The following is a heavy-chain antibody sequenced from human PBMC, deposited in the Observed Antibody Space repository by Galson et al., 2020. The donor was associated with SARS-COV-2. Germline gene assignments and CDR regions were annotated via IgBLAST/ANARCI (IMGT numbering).Heavy chain of an antibody. CDR3: ARDYGSGSTSLYYYYGMDV. D-gene: IGHD3-10*01. J-gene: IGHJ6*02. CDR2: IKQDGSEK. Sequence: GGSLRLSCAASGFTFSSYWMSWVRQAPGKGLEWVANIKQDGSEKYYVDSVKGRFTISRDNAENSLYLQMNSLRAEDTAVYYCARDYGSGSTSLYYYYGMDVWGQGTTVTVSS. CDR1: GFTFSSYW. V-gene: IGHV3-7*01.